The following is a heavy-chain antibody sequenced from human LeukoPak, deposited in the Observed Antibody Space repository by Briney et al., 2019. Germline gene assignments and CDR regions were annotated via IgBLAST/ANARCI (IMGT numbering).Heavy chain of an antibody. Sequence: GESLKIPCQGSGYSFTTYLIGWVRQMPGKGLEWMGIIYPGESDARYSPSFEGQVTLSVDKSISTAYLQWSSLKASDTAVYYCARRCILRESLDYWGQGTLVTVSS. D-gene: IGHD1-26*01. CDR3: ARRCILRESLDY. CDR1: GYSFTTYL. V-gene: IGHV5-51*01. J-gene: IGHJ4*02. CDR2: IYPGESDA.